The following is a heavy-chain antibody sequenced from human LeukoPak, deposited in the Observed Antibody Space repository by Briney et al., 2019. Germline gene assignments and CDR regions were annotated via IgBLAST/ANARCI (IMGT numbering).Heavy chain of an antibody. CDR2: IRQDGNEN. V-gene: IGHV3-7*01. Sequence: GGSLRLSCAASGFTFTSYWMSWVRQAPGKGLEWVANIRQDGNENYYVDSVKGRFTISRDNAKNTLYLQMNSLRAEDTAVFYCARGLGGLWGQGTMVTVSS. J-gene: IGHJ3*01. CDR1: GFTFTSYW. D-gene: IGHD3-16*01. CDR3: ARGLGGL.